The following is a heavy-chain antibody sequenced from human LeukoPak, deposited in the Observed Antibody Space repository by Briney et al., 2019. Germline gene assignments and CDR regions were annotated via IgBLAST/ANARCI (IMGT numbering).Heavy chain of an antibody. CDR1: GFTFSSYG. J-gene: IGHJ4*02. Sequence: GRSLRLSCAASGFTFSSYGMHWVRQAPGKGLEWVAIISYDGSNKYSADSVKGRFTISRDNSKNTLYLQMNSLRAEDTAVYYCARGGHWTFDHWGQGILVTVSS. V-gene: IGHV3-30*03. D-gene: IGHD3/OR15-3a*01. CDR2: ISYDGSNK. CDR3: ARGGHWTFDH.